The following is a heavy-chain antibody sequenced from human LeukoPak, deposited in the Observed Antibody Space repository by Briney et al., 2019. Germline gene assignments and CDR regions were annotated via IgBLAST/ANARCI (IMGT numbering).Heavy chain of an antibody. D-gene: IGHD3-10*01. CDR1: GGSISSRSYY. J-gene: IGHJ4*02. V-gene: IGHV4-39*01. CDR2: MYYSGIS. Sequence: SETLSLTCTVSGGSISSRSYYWGWIRQPPGKGLEWIGSMYYSGISYYNPSLKSRVTISVDTSKNQFSLKLSSVTAADTAVYYCARLGYYGSGVDYWGQGTLVTVSS. CDR3: ARLGYYGSGVDY.